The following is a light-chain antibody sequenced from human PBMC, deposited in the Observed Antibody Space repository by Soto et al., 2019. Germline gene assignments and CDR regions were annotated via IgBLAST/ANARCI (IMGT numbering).Light chain of an antibody. Sequence: QSALTQPASVSGSPGQSITISCTGTSSDVGNYNLVSWYQQYPGKAPKLLIFEINKRPSGVSNRFSGSKSGNTASLTISRLQAGDEADYYCCSFAGSMIFSVCGTGTKVTV. CDR1: SSDVGNYNL. CDR3: CSFAGSMIFSV. V-gene: IGLV2-23*02. CDR2: EIN. J-gene: IGLJ1*01.